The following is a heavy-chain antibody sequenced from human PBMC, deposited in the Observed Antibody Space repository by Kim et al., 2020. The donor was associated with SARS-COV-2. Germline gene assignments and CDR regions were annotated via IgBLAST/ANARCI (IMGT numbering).Heavy chain of an antibody. D-gene: IGHD3-3*01. CDR1: GFTFDDYA. CDR3: AKDSNFGYDFWSGYYFDY. V-gene: IGHV3-43*02. CDR2: ISGDGGST. J-gene: IGHJ4*02. Sequence: GGSLRLSCAASGFTFDDYAMHWVRQAPGKGLEWVSLISGDGGSTYYADSVKGRFTISRDNSKNSLYLQMNSLRTEDTALYYCAKDSNFGYDFWSGYYFDYWGQGTLVTVSS.